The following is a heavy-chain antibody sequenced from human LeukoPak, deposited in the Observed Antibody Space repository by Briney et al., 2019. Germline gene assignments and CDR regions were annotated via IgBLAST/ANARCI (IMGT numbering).Heavy chain of an antibody. V-gene: IGHV4-4*02. J-gene: IGHJ4*02. D-gene: IGHD6-19*01. Sequence: SETLSLTCAVSGGSISSNKWWSWLRQTPGKGLEWLGEVVHSGSTNYNPSLKSRVTISVDTSKNQFSLKLSSVTAADTAVYYCARVGRSRFYSSRWTFDYWGQGTLVTVSS. CDR1: GGSISSNKW. CDR2: VVHSGST. CDR3: ARVGRSRFYSSRWTFDY.